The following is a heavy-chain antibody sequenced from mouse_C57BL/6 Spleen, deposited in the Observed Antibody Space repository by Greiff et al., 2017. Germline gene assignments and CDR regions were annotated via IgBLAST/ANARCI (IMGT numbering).Heavy chain of an antibody. CDR2: IYPGSGNT. CDR3: ARGSWDYFDY. Sequence: VQLQESGAELVKPGASVKMSCKASGYSFTDYYIHWVKQRPGQGLEWIGWIYPGSGNTKYNEKFKGKATLTADTSSSTAYLQLSSLTSEDTAVYYCARGSWDYFDYWGQGTTLTVSS. J-gene: IGHJ2*01. V-gene: IGHV1-66*01. CDR1: GYSFTDYY. D-gene: IGHD1-1*01.